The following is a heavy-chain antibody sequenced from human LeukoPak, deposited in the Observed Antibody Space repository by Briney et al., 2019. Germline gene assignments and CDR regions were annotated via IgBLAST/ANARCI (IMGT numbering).Heavy chain of an antibody. V-gene: IGHV4-34*01. CDR2: INHSGST. J-gene: IGHJ5*02. CDR1: GGSFSGYH. CDR3: ACHIVVVPAAPPNNNWFDP. D-gene: IGHD2-2*01. Sequence: SETLSLTCAVYGGSFSGYHWSWIRQPPGKGLEWIGEINHSGSTNYNPSLKSRVTISVDTSKNQFSLKLSSVTAADTAVYYCACHIVVVPAAPPNNNWFDPWGQGTLVTVSS.